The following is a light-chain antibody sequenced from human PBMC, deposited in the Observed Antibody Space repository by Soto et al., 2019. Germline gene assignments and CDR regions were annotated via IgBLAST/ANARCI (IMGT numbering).Light chain of an antibody. Sequence: QSALTQPASVSGSPGQSITISCTGTSSDIGNYNVVSWYQHHPGKAPKVMIYEGYKRPSGVSNRVSGSESGNTASLTISGLQEDDEADYYCSSYARSSSVVFGGGTQLTVL. CDR1: SSDIGNYNV. CDR3: SSYARSSSVV. V-gene: IGLV2-23*01. CDR2: EGY. J-gene: IGLJ2*01.